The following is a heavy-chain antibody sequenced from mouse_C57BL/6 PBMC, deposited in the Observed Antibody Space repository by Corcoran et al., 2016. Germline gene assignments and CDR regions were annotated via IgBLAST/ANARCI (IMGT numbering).Heavy chain of an antibody. Sequence: QVQLKQSGAELVRPGASVKLSCKASGYTFTDYYINWVKQRPGQGLEWIARIYPGSGNTYYNEKFKGKATLTAEKSSSTAYMQLSSLTSEDSAVYFCARRGSVTGLGYCGQGTTLTVSS. CDR1: GYTFTDYY. CDR3: ARRGSVTGLGY. D-gene: IGHD4-1*01. V-gene: IGHV1-76*01. CDR2: IYPGSGNT. J-gene: IGHJ2*01.